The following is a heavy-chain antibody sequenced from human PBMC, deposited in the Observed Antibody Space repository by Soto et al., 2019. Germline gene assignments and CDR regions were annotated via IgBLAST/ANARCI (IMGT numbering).Heavy chain of an antibody. V-gene: IGHV3-30*18. D-gene: IGHD4-17*01. CDR2: ISYDGSNK. J-gene: IGHJ4*02. CDR3: AKENSPLDYGDDSIDC. Sequence: PGGSLRLSCAASGFTFRSYGMHWVRQAPGKGLEWVTIISYDGSNKYYADSVKGRFTISRDNSKNTLYLQMNSLRAEDTAEYYCAKENSPLDYGDDSIDCWSQGTLLTVPQ. CDR1: GFTFRSYG.